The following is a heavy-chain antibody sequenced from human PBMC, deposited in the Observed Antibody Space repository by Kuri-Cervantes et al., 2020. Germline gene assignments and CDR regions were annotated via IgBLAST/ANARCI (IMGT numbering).Heavy chain of an antibody. J-gene: IGHJ6*02. CDR1: GGPISSYY. CDR3: ARTEGREGNDFWSGYYYYYYYGMDV. Sequence: ESLKISCTVSGGPISSYYWSWIRQPPGKGLEWIGYIYYSGSTNYNPSLKSRVTVSVDTSKNQFSLKLSSVTAADTAVYYCARTEGREGNDFWSGYYYYYYYGMDVWGQGTTVTVSS. V-gene: IGHV4-59*01. CDR2: IYYSGST. D-gene: IGHD3-3*01.